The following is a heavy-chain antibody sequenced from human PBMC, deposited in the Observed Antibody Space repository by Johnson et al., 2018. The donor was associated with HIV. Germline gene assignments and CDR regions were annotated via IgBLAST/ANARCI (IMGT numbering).Heavy chain of an antibody. CDR2: INWNGGST. Sequence: VQLVESGGGVVRPGGSLRLSCAASGISFDDYGMSWVRQAPGKGLEWVSGINWNGGSTHHADSVKGRFTISRDNAKKSLYLQMNSLRAEDTALYYCARGSRYCSGGSCLDAFDIWGQGTMVTVSS. CDR1: GISFDDYG. CDR3: ARGSRYCSGGSCLDAFDI. J-gene: IGHJ3*02. D-gene: IGHD2-15*01. V-gene: IGHV3-20*04.